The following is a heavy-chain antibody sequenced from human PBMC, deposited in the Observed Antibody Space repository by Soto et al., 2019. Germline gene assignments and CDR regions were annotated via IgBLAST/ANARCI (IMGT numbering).Heavy chain of an antibody. CDR1: GGSINSSNW. J-gene: IGHJ5*02. V-gene: IGHV4-4*02. CDR3: AGYYGSGSYYLDWFDP. Sequence: QVQLQESGPGLVKPSGTLSLTCAVSGGSINSSNWWTWVRQPPGQGLEWIGEIYHSGRTNYKPSLKSRVTISIVTSKNQFSLKLASVTAADTAVYYCAGYYGSGSYYLDWFDPWGQGTLVTVSS. CDR2: IYHSGRT. D-gene: IGHD3-10*01.